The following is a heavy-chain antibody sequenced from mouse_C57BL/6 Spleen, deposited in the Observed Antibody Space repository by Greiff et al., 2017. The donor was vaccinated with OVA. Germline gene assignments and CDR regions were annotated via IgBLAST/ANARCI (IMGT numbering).Heavy chain of an antibody. D-gene: IGHD2-5*01. Sequence: VQLQQPGAELVRPGTSVKLSCKASGYTFTSYWMHWVKQRPGQGLEWIGVIDPSDSYTNYNQKFKGKATLTVDTSSSTAYMQLSSLTSEDSAVYYCARSRAYYSNYGGGYYAMDYWGQGTSVTVSS. V-gene: IGHV1-59*01. CDR3: ARSRAYYSNYGGGYYAMDY. CDR1: GYTFTSYW. J-gene: IGHJ4*01. CDR2: IDPSDSYT.